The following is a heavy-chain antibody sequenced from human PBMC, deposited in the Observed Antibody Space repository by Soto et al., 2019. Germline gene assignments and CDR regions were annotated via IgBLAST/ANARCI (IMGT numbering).Heavy chain of an antibody. CDR3: ARAPIPNWNYYGMDV. CDR2: IYYSGST. CDR1: GGSVNSGGYH. V-gene: IGHV4-31*01. Sequence: SETLSLTCTVSGGSVNSGGYHWSWIRQHPGKGLEWIGDIYYSGSTYYNPSFKSLVTISIDTSTNHFSLHLSALTAADTAVYYCARAPIPNWNYYGMDVWGQGTTVTVSS. D-gene: IGHD1-1*01. J-gene: IGHJ6*02.